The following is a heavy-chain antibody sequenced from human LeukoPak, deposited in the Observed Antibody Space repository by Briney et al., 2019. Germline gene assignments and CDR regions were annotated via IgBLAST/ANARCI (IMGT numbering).Heavy chain of an antibody. V-gene: IGHV3-74*01. D-gene: IGHD5-18*01. CDR3: ASFGYSYGRVDYYYYYYMDV. Sequence: GGSLRLSCAASGFTFSSYWMHWVRQAPGKGLVWVSRMNSDGSSTSYEDYVKGRFTISSDNAKNTLYLQMNSLRAEDTAVYYCASFGYSYGRVDYYYYYYMDVWGKGTTVTVSS. CDR2: MNSDGSST. J-gene: IGHJ6*03. CDR1: GFTFSSYW.